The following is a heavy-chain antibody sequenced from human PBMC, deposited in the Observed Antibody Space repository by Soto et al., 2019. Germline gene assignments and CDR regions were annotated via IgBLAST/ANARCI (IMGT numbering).Heavy chain of an antibody. Sequence: GGSLRLSCAASGFTFSSYAMHWVRQAPGKGLEWVAVISYDGSNKYYADSVKGRFTISRDNSKNTLYLQMNSLRAEDTAVYYCAREVYSISWYKRGYYYYGMDVWGQGTTVTAP. D-gene: IGHD6-13*01. CDR3: AREVYSISWYKRGYYYYGMDV. J-gene: IGHJ6*02. CDR1: GFTFSSYA. CDR2: ISYDGSNK. V-gene: IGHV3-30-3*01.